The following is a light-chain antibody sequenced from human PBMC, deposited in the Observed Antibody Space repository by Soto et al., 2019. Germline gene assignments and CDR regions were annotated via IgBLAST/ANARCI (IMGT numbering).Light chain of an antibody. Sequence: QTVVTQEPSLTVSPGGTVTLTCGSSTGAVTSGHYPYWFQQKPGQAPRTLIYDTSNKHSWTPARFSGSLLGGKAALTLSGAQPEDEAEYYCWLSYSGARHVVFGGGTKLTVL. CDR3: WLSYSGARHVV. J-gene: IGLJ2*01. CDR2: DTS. V-gene: IGLV7-46*01. CDR1: TGAVTSGHY.